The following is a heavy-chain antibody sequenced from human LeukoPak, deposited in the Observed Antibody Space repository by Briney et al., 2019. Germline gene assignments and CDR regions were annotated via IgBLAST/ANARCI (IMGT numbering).Heavy chain of an antibody. Sequence: GGSLRLSCAASGFTFNSYAMGWVRQAPGKGLEWVSGICGSGSCTSYADSVKGRFTISRDNSKNTLYLQMNSLRAEDTAIYYCAKCGTGSNFDYWGQGMLVTVSS. CDR3: AKCGTGSNFDY. CDR2: ICGSGSCT. D-gene: IGHD3-10*01. J-gene: IGHJ4*02. V-gene: IGHV3-23*01. CDR1: GFTFNSYA.